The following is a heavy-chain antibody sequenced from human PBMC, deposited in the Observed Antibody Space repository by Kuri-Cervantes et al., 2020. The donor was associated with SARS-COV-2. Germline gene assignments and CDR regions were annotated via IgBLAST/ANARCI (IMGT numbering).Heavy chain of an antibody. Sequence: GSLRLSCAVYGGSFSGYYWSWIRQPPGKGLEWIGEINHSGSTNYNPSLKSRVTISVDTSKNQFSLKLSSVTAADTAVYYCARAPYSSSWYWFDPWGQGPLVTVSS. D-gene: IGHD6-13*01. J-gene: IGHJ5*02. CDR1: GGSFSGYY. V-gene: IGHV4-34*01. CDR2: INHSGST. CDR3: ARAPYSSSWYWFDP.